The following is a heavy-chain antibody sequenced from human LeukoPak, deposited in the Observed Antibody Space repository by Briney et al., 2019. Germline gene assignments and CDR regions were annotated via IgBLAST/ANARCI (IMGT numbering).Heavy chain of an antibody. Sequence: SETLSLTCTVSGGSISSYYWSWIRQPPGKGLEWIGYIYYSGSTNYNPSLKSRVTISVDTSKNQFSLKLSSVTAADTAVYYCASRGGQLVVDYWGQGTLVTVSS. J-gene: IGHJ4*02. D-gene: IGHD6-13*01. CDR2: IYYSGST. V-gene: IGHV4-59*08. CDR1: GGSISSYY. CDR3: ASRGGQLVVDY.